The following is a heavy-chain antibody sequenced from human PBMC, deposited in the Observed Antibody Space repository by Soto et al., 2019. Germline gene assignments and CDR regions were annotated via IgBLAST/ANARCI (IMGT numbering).Heavy chain of an antibody. CDR2: VYYSGTT. V-gene: IGHV4-59*01. CDR1: NGSISNYY. Sequence: SETLSLTCTVSNGSISNYYWTWIRQPPGKGLEWIGFVYYSGTTNYNPSLKSRVTMSLHTPKNQFSLKLRSVTPADTAIYYCARAPRDAIPDYWGQGTLVTVS. D-gene: IGHD2-2*01. CDR3: ARAPRDAIPDY. J-gene: IGHJ4*02.